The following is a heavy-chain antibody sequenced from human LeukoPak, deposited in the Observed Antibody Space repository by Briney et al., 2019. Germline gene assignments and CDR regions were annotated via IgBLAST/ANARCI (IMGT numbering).Heavy chain of an antibody. CDR2: IKEDGSEK. D-gene: IGHD2-21*02. CDR1: GFSFSSHW. V-gene: IGHV3-7*01. CDR3: ARDVFCGGDCYSPKCN. Sequence: PGGSLRLSCAASGFSFSSHWMSWVRQAPGKGLEWVANIKEDGSEKYYVDSVKGRFTISRDNAENSLFLQLNSLRAEDTAVYYCARDVFCGGDCYSPKCNWGQGTLVTVSS. J-gene: IGHJ4*02.